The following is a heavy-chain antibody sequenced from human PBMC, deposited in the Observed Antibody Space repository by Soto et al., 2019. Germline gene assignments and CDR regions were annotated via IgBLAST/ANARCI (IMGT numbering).Heavy chain of an antibody. J-gene: IGHJ5*02. Sequence: SETLSLTCAVSGGSISSSNWWSWVRQPPGKGLEWIGEIYHSGSTNYNPSLKSRVTISVDTSKNQFSLKLSSVTAADTAVYYCASVRYYDPGWFDPWGQGTLVTVSS. CDR3: ASVRYYDPGWFDP. V-gene: IGHV4-4*02. CDR2: IYHSGST. CDR1: GGSISSSNW. D-gene: IGHD3-22*01.